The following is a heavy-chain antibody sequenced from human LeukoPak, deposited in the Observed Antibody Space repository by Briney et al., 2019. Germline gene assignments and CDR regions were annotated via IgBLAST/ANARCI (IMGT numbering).Heavy chain of an antibody. Sequence: SETLSLTCAVSGGSISGFYWSWIRQPPGRGLEWIGYIYYSGSTTYNPSLNSRVTISVDTSKNQFSLKLSSVTAADTAVYYCARVKEGTAMVDYWGPGTLVTVSS. V-gene: IGHV4-59*01. CDR1: GGSISGFY. J-gene: IGHJ4*02. CDR2: IYYSGST. D-gene: IGHD5-18*01. CDR3: ARVKEGTAMVDY.